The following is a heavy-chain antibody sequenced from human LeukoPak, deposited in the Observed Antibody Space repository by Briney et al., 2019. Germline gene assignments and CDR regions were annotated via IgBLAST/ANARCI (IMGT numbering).Heavy chain of an antibody. CDR3: ARGTLNIPGEHGAFDY. CDR2: ISTSSLYI. Sequence: GGSLRLSCAASGFTFSSYTANWVRQAPGKGLEWVSSISTSSLYIYYADSLKGRLTVSRDNARNSLYLQMSSLRADDTAVYYCARGTLNIPGEHGAFDYWGQGTLVTVSS. J-gene: IGHJ4*02. V-gene: IGHV3-21*01. CDR1: GFTFSSYT. D-gene: IGHD1-14*01.